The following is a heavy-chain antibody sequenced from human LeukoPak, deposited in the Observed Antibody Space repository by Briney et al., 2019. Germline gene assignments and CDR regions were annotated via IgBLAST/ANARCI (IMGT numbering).Heavy chain of an antibody. D-gene: IGHD3-22*01. Sequence: SETLSLTCTVSGGSISSYYWSWIRQPAGEGLEWIGRIYTSGVTNYNPSLKSRVTMSVDTTKSPFSPMLRSVTAADTAVYYCARGWLDYCDGSGYVDGMDVWGQGTTVTVSS. CDR3: ARGWLDYCDGSGYVDGMDV. CDR2: IYTSGVT. CDR1: GGSISSYY. J-gene: IGHJ6*02. V-gene: IGHV4-4*07.